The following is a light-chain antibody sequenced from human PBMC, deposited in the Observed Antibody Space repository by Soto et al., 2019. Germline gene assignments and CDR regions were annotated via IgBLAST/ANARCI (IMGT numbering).Light chain of an antibody. CDR3: CSYAGSSFYV. V-gene: IGLV2-23*02. CDR2: EVS. Sequence: QSVLTQPASVSGSPGQSITISCTGTSSDVGSYNLVSWYQQHPGKAPKLMIYEVSKRPSGVSNCFSGSKSGNTASLTISGLQAEDEVDYYCCSYAGSSFYVFGTGTKVTV. J-gene: IGLJ1*01. CDR1: SSDVGSYNL.